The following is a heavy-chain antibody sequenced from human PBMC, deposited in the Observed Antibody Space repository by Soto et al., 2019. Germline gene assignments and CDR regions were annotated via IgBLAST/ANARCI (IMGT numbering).Heavy chain of an antibody. Sequence: QVQLVQSGAEVKKPGSSVKVSCKASGGTFSSYAISWVRQAPGQGLEWMGGIIPIFGTANYAQKIQGRVTITADESTSTAYMEQSSLRSEDTAVYYCARQTRGWSRVRFDPWGQGTLVTVSS. CDR2: IIPIFGTA. J-gene: IGHJ5*02. V-gene: IGHV1-69*01. CDR3: ARQTRGWSRVRFDP. D-gene: IGHD6-19*01. CDR1: GGTFSSYA.